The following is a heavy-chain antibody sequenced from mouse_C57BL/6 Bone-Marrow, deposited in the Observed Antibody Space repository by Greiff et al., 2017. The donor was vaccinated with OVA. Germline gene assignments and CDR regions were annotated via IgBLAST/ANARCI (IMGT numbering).Heavy chain of an antibody. CDR1: GYTFTDYY. J-gene: IGHJ2*01. V-gene: IGHV1-19*01. CDR2: INPYNGGT. CDR3: ARSLYDYEGYFDY. Sequence: VQLQQSGPVLVKPGASVKMSCKASGYTFTDYYMNWVKQSHGKSLEWIGVINPYNGGTSYNQKFKGKATLTVDKSSSTAYMELNSLTSEDSAVYYCARSLYDYEGYFDYWGQGTTLTVSS. D-gene: IGHD2-4*01.